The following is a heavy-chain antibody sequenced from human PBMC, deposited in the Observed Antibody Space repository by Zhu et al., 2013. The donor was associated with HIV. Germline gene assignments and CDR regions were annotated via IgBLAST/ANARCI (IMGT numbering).Heavy chain of an antibody. CDR2: INPSGGSA. Sequence: QVQLVQSGAEVKKPGASVKISCKTSGYTFTRYNIYWVRQAPGQGLEWMGIINPSGGSAKYAQKFQGAVTITMDTSTSTVYMELNNLRSEDTAVYYCARGPGNDYFYMDAWGKGTTVTVSS. V-gene: IGHV1-46*01. D-gene: IGHD1-1*01. CDR3: ARGPGNDYFYMDA. CDR1: GYTFTRYN. J-gene: IGHJ6*03.